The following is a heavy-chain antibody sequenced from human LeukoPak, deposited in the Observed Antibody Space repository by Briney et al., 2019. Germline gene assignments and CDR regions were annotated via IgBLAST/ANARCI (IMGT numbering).Heavy chain of an antibody. CDR1: GFTFSSYG. CDR3: AKDMGYNSGWTRIDY. J-gene: IGHJ4*02. D-gene: IGHD6-19*01. Sequence: GGSLRLSCAASGFTFSSYGMYWVRQTPGKGLEWAAFIRYDGSNQYYADSVKGRFTISRDNSKNTLSLQMNSLKTEDTAVYYCAKDMGYNSGWTRIDYWGQGTLVTVSS. CDR2: IRYDGSNQ. V-gene: IGHV3-30*02.